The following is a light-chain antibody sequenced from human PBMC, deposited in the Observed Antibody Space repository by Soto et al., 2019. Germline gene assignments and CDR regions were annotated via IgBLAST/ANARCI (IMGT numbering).Light chain of an antibody. CDR1: SSNLGAGYD. CDR3: QAYDYSLTASV. V-gene: IGLV1-40*01. Sequence: QSVLTQPPSVSGAPGQRVTLSCTGDSSNLGAGYDVHWYQQLPGAAPKLVVFGNRNRPSGVPERFSGSKSGTSASLAITGLQAEDEADYYCQAYDYSLTASVFGGGTKLTVL. CDR2: GNR. J-gene: IGLJ3*02.